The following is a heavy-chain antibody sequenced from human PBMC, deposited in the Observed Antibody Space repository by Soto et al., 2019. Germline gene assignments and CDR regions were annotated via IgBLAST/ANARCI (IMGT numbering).Heavy chain of an antibody. J-gene: IGHJ4*02. D-gene: IGHD3-3*01. Sequence: ASVKLSCKACGDSFTSYAISCVRQAPGQGLEWMGWIIPYNGNANYAQKLQGRVTMTTDTSTSTAYMELSSLRSEDTAVYYCAAGRVTIFGVVITPDYWGQGTLVTVSS. CDR1: GDSFTSYA. V-gene: IGHV1-18*01. CDR3: AAGRVTIFGVVITPDY. CDR2: IIPYNGNA.